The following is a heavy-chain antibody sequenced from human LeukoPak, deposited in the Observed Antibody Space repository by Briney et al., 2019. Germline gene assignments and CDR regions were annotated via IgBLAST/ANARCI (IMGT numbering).Heavy chain of an antibody. CDR2: ISWDGGST. CDR1: GFTFDDYA. J-gene: IGHJ6*03. CDR3: ARDATTAVGWVYMDV. V-gene: IGHV3-43D*03. Sequence: PGGSLRLSCAASGFTFDDYAMHWVRQAPGKGLEWVSLISWDGGSTYYADSVKGRFTISRDNSKNSLYLQMNSLTAEDTGLYYCARDATTAVGWVYMDVWGKGTTVTISS. D-gene: IGHD6-13*01.